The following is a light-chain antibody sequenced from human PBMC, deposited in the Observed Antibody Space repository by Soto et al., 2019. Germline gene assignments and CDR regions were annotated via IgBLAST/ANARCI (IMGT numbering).Light chain of an antibody. CDR3: QQSYSIFT. CDR2: AAS. CDR1: QSISSY. V-gene: IGKV1-39*01. Sequence: DIQMPPPPSSLAACEGDRITITCRASQSISSYSHWCQHRPGKAPKLMIYAASSLHSGVPSRLSGSGSGTEFTLTISSLQPEDFATYYGQQSYSIFTFGGGTKGDIK. J-gene: IGKJ4*01.